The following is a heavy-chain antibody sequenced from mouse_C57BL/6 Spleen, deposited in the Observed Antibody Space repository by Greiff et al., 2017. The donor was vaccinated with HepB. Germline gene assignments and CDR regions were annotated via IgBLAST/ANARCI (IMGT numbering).Heavy chain of an antibody. Sequence: VQLKESGPELVKPGASVKIPCKASGYTFTDYNMDWVKQSHGKSLEWIGDINPNNGGTIYNQKFKGKATLTVDKSSSTAYMELRSLTSEDTAVYYCARRETGTGYFDYWGQGTTLTVSS. CDR3: ARRETGTGYFDY. J-gene: IGHJ2*01. D-gene: IGHD4-1*01. CDR2: INPNNGGT. CDR1: GYTFTDYN. V-gene: IGHV1-18*01.